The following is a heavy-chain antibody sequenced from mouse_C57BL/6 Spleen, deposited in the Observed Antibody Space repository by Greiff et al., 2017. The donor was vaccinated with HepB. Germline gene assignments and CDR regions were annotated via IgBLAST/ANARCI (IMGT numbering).Heavy chain of an antibody. J-gene: IGHJ4*01. CDR2: ISDGGSYT. D-gene: IGHD2-5*01. CDR3: ARDRGYSNPHYYAMDY. CDR1: GFTFSSYA. V-gene: IGHV5-4*01. Sequence: EVKVVESGGGLVKPGGSLKLSCAASGFTFSSYAMSWVRQTPEKRLEWVATISDGGSYTYYPDNVKGRFTISRDNAKNNLYLQMSHLKSEDTAMYYCARDRGYSNPHYYAMDYWGQGTSVTVSS.